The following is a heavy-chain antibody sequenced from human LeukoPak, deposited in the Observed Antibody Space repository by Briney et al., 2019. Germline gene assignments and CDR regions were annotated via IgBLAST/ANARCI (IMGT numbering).Heavy chain of an antibody. CDR2: IYYSGST. Sequence: SETLSLTCTVSGDSISSSTYSTTYYWSWIRQPPGKGLEWIGYIYYSGSTNYNPSLKSRVTISVDTSKNQFSLKLSSVTAADTAVYYCARRKTYGGNSRQGDDAFDIWGQGTMVTVSS. CDR1: GDSISSSTYSTTYY. D-gene: IGHD4-23*01. CDR3: ARRKTYGGNSRQGDDAFDI. J-gene: IGHJ3*02. V-gene: IGHV4-61*05.